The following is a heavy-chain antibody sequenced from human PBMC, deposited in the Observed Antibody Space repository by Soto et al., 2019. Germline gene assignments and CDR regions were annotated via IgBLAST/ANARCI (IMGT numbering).Heavy chain of an antibody. CDR2: INHSGST. D-gene: IGHD3-16*02. CDR1: GGSFSGYY. Sequence: PSETLSLTCAVYGGSFSGYYWGWIRQPPGKGLEWIGEINHSGSTNHNPSLKSRVTISVDTSKNQFSLKLSSVTAADTAVYYCARGPFMITFGGVIVLGGRRKHHMDVWGQGTTVTVSS. J-gene: IGHJ6*02. CDR3: ARGPFMITFGGVIVLGGRRKHHMDV. V-gene: IGHV4-34*01.